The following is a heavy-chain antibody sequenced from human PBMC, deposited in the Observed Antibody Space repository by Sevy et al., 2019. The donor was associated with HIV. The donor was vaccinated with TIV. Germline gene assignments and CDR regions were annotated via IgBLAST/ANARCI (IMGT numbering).Heavy chain of an antibody. CDR2: ISSNGGST. D-gene: IGHD5-18*01. J-gene: IGHJ4*02. CDR1: GFSFSSYA. CDR3: GGEGVGGYSYSLDY. V-gene: IGHV3-64*02. Sequence: GGSLRLSCAASGFSFSSYALHWVRQAPGKGLEYVSAISSNGGSTYYADSVKGRFTISRDNSKNTLYLQMGSLRAEDVAVYYWGGEGVGGYSYSLDYWGQGTLVTVSS.